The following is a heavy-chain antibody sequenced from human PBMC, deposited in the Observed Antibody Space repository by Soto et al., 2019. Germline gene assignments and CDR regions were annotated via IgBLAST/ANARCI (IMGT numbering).Heavy chain of an antibody. CDR2: ISYDGSNK. Sequence: PGGSLRIACAASVFPFWSYGMHGVRPVPGKGLEWVAVISYDGSNKYYADSVKGRFTISRDNSKNTLDLQMNTLRAEDTAVYYCAGVFYGGNSVNNYWGQGTPVTVAS. V-gene: IGHV3-30*03. D-gene: IGHD4-17*01. J-gene: IGHJ4*02. CDR1: VFPFWSYG. CDR3: AGVFYGGNSVNNY.